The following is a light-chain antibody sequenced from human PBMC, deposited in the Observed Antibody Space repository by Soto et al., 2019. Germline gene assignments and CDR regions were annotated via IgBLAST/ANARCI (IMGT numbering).Light chain of an antibody. J-gene: IGKJ5*01. CDR1: QSVSRY. CDR3: QQYGSSEII. Sequence: IVLTQAPGTLSLSPGERATLSCRASQSVSRYLTWYQQKPGQGPRVLIYGASSRATGIPDRFSGSGSGTDFTLTISRLEPEDFAVFYCQQYGSSEIIFGQGTRLEIK. V-gene: IGKV3-20*01. CDR2: GAS.